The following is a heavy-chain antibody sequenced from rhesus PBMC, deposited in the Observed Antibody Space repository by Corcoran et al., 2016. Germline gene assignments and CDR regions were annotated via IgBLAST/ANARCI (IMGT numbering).Heavy chain of an antibody. D-gene: IGHD3-34*01. CDR2: IYGSGGGT. V-gene: IGHV4-73*01. CDR3: ARDLGGFDY. J-gene: IGHJ4*01. Sequence: QVQLQQWGEGLVKPSETLSLTCAVYGGSISGYYYWSWIRQPPGKGLEWIGYIYGSGGGTNYNPSLKNRVTISIDTSKNQFSLKLSSVTAADTAVYYCARDLGGFDYWGQGVLVTVSS. CDR1: GGSISGYYY.